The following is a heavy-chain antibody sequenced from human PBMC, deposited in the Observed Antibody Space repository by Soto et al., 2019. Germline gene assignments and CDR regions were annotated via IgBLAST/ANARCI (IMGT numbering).Heavy chain of an antibody. CDR2: IYYSGST. V-gene: IGHV4-61*01. D-gene: IGHD3-10*01. Sequence: ETLSLTCTVSGGSVSSGSYYWSWIRQPPGKGLEWIGYIYYSGSTNYNPSLKSRVTISVDTSKNQFSLKLSSVTAADTAVYFCVMILLREGWTDYRGPGTLVTGFS. CDR1: GGSVSSGSYY. J-gene: IGHJ4*02. CDR3: VMILLREGWTDY.